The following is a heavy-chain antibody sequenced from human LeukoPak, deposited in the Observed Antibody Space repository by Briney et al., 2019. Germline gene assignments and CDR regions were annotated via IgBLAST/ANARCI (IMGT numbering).Heavy chain of an antibody. CDR2: IIPIFGTA. Sequence: SVKVSCKASGGTFSSYAISWVRQAPGQGLEWMGGIIPIFGTANYAQKFQGRVTITSDESTSTAYMELSSLRSEDTAVYYCASTAPFTIFGVHAFDIWGQGTMVTVSS. J-gene: IGHJ3*02. CDR1: GGTFSSYA. V-gene: IGHV1-69*13. CDR3: ASTAPFTIFGVHAFDI. D-gene: IGHD3-3*01.